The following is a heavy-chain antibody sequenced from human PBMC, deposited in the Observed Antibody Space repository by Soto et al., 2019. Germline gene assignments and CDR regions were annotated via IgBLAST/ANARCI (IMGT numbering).Heavy chain of an antibody. CDR3: ARDAYCGGDCYGNWFDP. CDR2: ISPHNGNE. D-gene: IGHD2-21*02. CDR1: GYPFTSNR. Sequence: ASVKVSCKTSGYPFTSNRLSWVGRAPGEGLEWIGWISPHNGNEKYAQKFQDRVTMTADTAASTVYMELRSLRSDDTAVYYCARDAYCGGDCYGNWFDPWGQGTLVTVSS. J-gene: IGHJ5*02. V-gene: IGHV1-18*01.